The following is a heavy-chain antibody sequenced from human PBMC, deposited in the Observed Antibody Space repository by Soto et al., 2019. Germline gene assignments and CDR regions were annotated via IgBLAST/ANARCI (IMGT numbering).Heavy chain of an antibody. CDR3: ARDSGSYYEGLYYYYGMDV. Sequence: PSETLSLTCTVSGGSISSYYWSWIRQPPGKGLEWIGYIYYSGSTNYNPSLKSRVTISVDTSKNQFSLKLSSVTAADTAVYYCARDSGSYYEGLYYYYGMDVWGQGTTVTVSS. V-gene: IGHV4-59*01. D-gene: IGHD1-26*01. CDR2: IYYSGST. CDR1: GGSISSYY. J-gene: IGHJ6*02.